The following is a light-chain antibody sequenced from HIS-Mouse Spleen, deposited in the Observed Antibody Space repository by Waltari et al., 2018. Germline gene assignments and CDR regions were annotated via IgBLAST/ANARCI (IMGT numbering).Light chain of an antibody. Sequence: SYELTQPPSVSVSPGQTARITCPGDALPKKYAYWYHHKSCQAPVLVIYEDSKRPSGIPDRFSGSSSGTMATLTISGAQVEDEADYYCYSTDSSGNHRVFGGGTKLTVL. CDR2: EDS. J-gene: IGLJ2*01. CDR1: ALPKKY. CDR3: YSTDSSGNHRV. V-gene: IGLV3-10*01.